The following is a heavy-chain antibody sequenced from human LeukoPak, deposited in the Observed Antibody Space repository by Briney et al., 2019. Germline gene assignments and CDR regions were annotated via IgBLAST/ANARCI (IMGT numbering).Heavy chain of an antibody. V-gene: IGHV3-30*02. CDR1: GFTFSSYA. J-gene: IGHJ4*02. CDR2: IRYDGSNT. CDR3: ANECGGDCYYCDY. Sequence: GGSLRLSCAASGFTFSSYAMHWVRQAPGKGLEWVAFIRYDGSNTYYADSVKGRFTISRDNSKSTLYLQMNSLRAEDTAVYYCANECGGDCYYCDYWGQRTLVTVSS. D-gene: IGHD2-21*01.